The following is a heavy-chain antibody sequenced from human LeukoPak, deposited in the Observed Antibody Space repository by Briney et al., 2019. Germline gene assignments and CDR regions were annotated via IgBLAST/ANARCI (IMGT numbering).Heavy chain of an antibody. Sequence: GGSLRLSCAASGFTFSSYAMSWVRQAPGKGLEWVSAISGSGGSTYYADSVKGRFTISRDNSKNTLYLQMNSLRAEDTAVYYCARGRFSEWLTTYYYYYGMDVWGQGTTVTVSS. J-gene: IGHJ6*02. CDR3: ARGRFSEWLTTYYYYYGMDV. D-gene: IGHD3-3*01. CDR2: ISGSGGST. CDR1: GFTFSSYA. V-gene: IGHV3-23*01.